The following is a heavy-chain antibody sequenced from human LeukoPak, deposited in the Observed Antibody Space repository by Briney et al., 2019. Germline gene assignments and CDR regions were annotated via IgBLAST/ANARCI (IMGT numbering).Heavy chain of an antibody. CDR1: GGSFFGYH. CDR2: INHRGNT. Sequence: PSETLSLTCAVSGGSFFGYHWNWIRQTPGKGLEWIGEINHRGNTNYNPSLESRVTISVDTSKNQFSLTLRFVTAADTAVYYCARDPTTVVTVPYYFDDWGQGTRVTVSS. J-gene: IGHJ4*02. V-gene: IGHV4-34*01. CDR3: ARDPTTVVTVPYYFDD. D-gene: IGHD4-23*01.